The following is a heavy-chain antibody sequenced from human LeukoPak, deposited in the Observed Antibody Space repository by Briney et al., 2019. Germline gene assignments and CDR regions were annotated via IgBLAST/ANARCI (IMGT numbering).Heavy chain of an antibody. D-gene: IGHD6-19*01. J-gene: IGHJ4*02. CDR1: AFTFSSYA. CDR3: AKETSSGWLIDY. CDR2: ISGSGGST. Sequence: PGGSLRLSCAAYAFTFSSYAMSWVRQAPGKGLEWVSAISGSGGSTYYADSVKGRFTISRDNSKNTLYLQMNSLRSEDTAVYYCAKETSSGWLIDYWGQGTLVTVSS. V-gene: IGHV3-23*01.